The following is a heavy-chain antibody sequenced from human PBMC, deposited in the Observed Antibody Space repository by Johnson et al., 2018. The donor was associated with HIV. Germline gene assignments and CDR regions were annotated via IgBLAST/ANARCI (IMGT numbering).Heavy chain of an antibody. D-gene: IGHD6-19*01. V-gene: IGHV3-30*04. CDR3: AREGGQWLVSSAFDI. CDR1: GFTFTSFA. Sequence: VQLVESGGGVVQPGTSLRLSCAASGFTFTSFAMHWVRQAPGKGLEWVGRILSKTHGGSADSVKGRFTVSRDNSKNTLYLQMNSLRAEDTAVYYCAREGGQWLVSSAFDIWGQGTMVTVSS. CDR2: ILSKTHG. J-gene: IGHJ3*02.